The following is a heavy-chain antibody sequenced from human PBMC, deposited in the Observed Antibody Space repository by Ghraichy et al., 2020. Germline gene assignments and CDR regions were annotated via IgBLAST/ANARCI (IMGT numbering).Heavy chain of an antibody. V-gene: IGHV4-34*01. Sequence: SETLSLTCAVYGGSFSGYYWSWIRQPPGKGLEWIGEINHSGSTNYNPSLKSRVTISVDTSKNQFSLKLSSVTAADTAVYYCARGWGYYCSSTSCYKLWYGMDVWGQGTTVTVSS. CDR1: GGSFSGYY. CDR2: INHSGST. CDR3: ARGWGYYCSSTSCYKLWYGMDV. J-gene: IGHJ6*02. D-gene: IGHD2-2*02.